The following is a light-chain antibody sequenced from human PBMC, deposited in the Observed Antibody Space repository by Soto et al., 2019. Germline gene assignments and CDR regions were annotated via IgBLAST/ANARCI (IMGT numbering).Light chain of an antibody. CDR2: AAT. J-gene: IGKJ3*01. V-gene: IGKV1-39*01. Sequence: DIQMTQSPSSLSASVGDRVTINCRSSQSISTYLNWYQQKPGKAPNLLIYAATSLQSGVPSRFSGSGSVTDFTLTITSLQPEDFATYYCQQSSSTPEVTFGPGTKVDIK. CDR1: QSISTY. CDR3: QQSSSTPEVT.